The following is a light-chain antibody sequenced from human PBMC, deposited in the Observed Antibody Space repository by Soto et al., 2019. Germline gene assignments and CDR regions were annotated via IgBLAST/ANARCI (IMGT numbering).Light chain of an antibody. J-gene: IGKJ1*01. Sequence: AVQMTQSPSSLSDSVGDRVTITCRASQGIRNDLGWYQQKPGKAPKLLIYAASTLQSGVPSRFSGSGSGTDFTLTISCLQSEDFATYYCQQYYSYPRTFGQGTKVDI. CDR1: QGIRND. CDR3: QQYYSYPRT. CDR2: AAS. V-gene: IGKV1-6*01.